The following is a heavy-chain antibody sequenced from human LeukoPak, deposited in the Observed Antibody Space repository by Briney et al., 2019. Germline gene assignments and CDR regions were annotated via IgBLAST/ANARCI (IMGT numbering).Heavy chain of an antibody. CDR1: GFTFSSYS. V-gene: IGHV3-48*01. J-gene: IGHJ3*02. Sequence: GGSLRLSCAASGFTFSSYSMNWVRQAPGKGLEWVSYISSSRSTIYYADSVKGRFTISRDNAKNSLYLQMNSLRAEDTAVYYCAIITGTTADAFDIWGQGTMVTVSS. D-gene: IGHD1-20*01. CDR2: ISSSRSTI. CDR3: AIITGTTADAFDI.